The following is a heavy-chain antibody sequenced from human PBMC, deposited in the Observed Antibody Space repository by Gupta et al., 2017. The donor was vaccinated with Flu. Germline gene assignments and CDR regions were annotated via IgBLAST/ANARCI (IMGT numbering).Heavy chain of an antibody. CDR1: VCSISRTTYF. J-gene: IGHJ4*02. CDR2: VLPDGST. CDR3: ATFKSGWYLDY. V-gene: IGHV4-39*01. Sequence: QLQLRESGPGLVKPSETLSLTCTVAVCSISRTTYFWGWVRQSPREGLEWIGIVLPDGSTHYKSSLKSRVTISVDTSNNQFSLSLKSVTAADTGVYYCATFKSGWYLDYWGQGTLVTVSS. D-gene: IGHD6-19*01.